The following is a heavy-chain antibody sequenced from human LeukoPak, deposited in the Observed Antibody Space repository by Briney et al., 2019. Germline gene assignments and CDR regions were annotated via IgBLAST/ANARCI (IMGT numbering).Heavy chain of an antibody. Sequence: ASVKVSCKASGYTFTDYYVHWVRQAPGQGLEWMGWINPNSGGTNYAQKFQGRVTMTRDTSISTAYMELSRLRSDDTAVYYCAKGDYYDSSGYTFDYWGQGTLVTVSS. V-gene: IGHV1-2*02. D-gene: IGHD3-22*01. CDR2: INPNSGGT. J-gene: IGHJ4*02. CDR1: GYTFTDYY. CDR3: AKGDYYDSSGYTFDY.